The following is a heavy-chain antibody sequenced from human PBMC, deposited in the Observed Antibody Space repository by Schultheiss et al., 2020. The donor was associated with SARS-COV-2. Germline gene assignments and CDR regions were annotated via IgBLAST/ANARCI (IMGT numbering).Heavy chain of an antibody. Sequence: SETLSLTCNVSGGSISSYYWSWIRQPPGKGLEWIGYIYYSGSTYYNPSLKSRVTISVDTSKNQFSLRLSSVTAADTAVYYCARDGRGYAYYYGMDVWGQGTTVTVSS. CDR2: IYYSGST. CDR3: ARDGRGYAYYYGMDV. V-gene: IGHV4-59*12. CDR1: GGSISSYY. D-gene: IGHD5-12*01. J-gene: IGHJ6*02.